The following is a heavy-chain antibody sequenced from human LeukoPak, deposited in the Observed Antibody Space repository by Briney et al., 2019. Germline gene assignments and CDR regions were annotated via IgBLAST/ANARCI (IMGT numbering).Heavy chain of an antibody. Sequence: PGGSLRLSCAASGFTFSSYSMNWVRQATGKGLEWVSSISSSSSYIYYADSVKGRFTISRDNAKNSLYLQMNSLRAEDTAVYYCARESGYSSGWTKRSDYWGQGTLVTVSS. CDR3: ARESGYSSGWTKRSDY. CDR2: ISSSSSYI. D-gene: IGHD6-19*01. V-gene: IGHV3-21*01. J-gene: IGHJ4*02. CDR1: GFTFSSYS.